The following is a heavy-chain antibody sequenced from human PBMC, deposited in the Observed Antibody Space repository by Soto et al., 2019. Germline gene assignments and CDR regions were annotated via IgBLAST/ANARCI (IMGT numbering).Heavy chain of an antibody. D-gene: IGHD3-16*01. V-gene: IGHV3-33*01. CDR3: AGRLTTAASLDY. J-gene: IGHJ4*02. Sequence: SGGSLRLSCAASGGTFISYGMHWVRQAPGKGLEWVAVIWYDGSDKYYADSVKGRFTISRDNSKNTLYLQMDSLRAEDTAIYYCAGRLTTAASLDYWGRGTLVTV. CDR1: GGTFISYG. CDR2: IWYDGSDK.